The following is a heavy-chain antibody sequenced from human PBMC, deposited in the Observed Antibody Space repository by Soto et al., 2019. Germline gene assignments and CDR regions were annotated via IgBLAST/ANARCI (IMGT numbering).Heavy chain of an antibody. V-gene: IGHV3-9*03. D-gene: IGHD4-17*01. CDR1: GFTFDDYA. Sequence: EVQLVESGGGLVQPGRSLRLSCAASGFTFDDYAMHWVRQAPGKGLEWVSGISWNSGSIGYADSVKGRFTISRDNAKNSLYLQMNSLRAEDMALYYCAKADYGDFDAFDIWGQGTMVTVSS. CDR3: AKADYGDFDAFDI. J-gene: IGHJ3*02. CDR2: ISWNSGSI.